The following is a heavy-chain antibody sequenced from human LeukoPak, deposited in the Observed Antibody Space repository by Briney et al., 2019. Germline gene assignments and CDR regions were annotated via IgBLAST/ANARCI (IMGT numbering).Heavy chain of an antibody. CDR1: GFTFTSSA. CDR2: IVVGSGNT. J-gene: IGHJ3*02. CDR3: ARDTRAYCGGDCSNEEGDAFDI. D-gene: IGHD2-21*01. V-gene: IGHV1-58*02. Sequence: SVTVSCKASGFTFTSSAMQWVRQAGGQRREWIGWIVVGSGNTNYAQKFQERVTITRDMSTSTAYMELSSLRSEDTAVYYCARDTRAYCGGDCSNEEGDAFDIWGQGTMVTVSS.